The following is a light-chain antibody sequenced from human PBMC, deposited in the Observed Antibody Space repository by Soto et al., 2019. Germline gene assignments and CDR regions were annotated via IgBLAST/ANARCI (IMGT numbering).Light chain of an antibody. CDR2: EVS. V-gene: IGLV2-14*01. J-gene: IGLJ1*01. Sequence: QSVLTQPASVSGSPVQSITISCTGTSSDVGGYNYVSWYQQHPGKAPKLMIYEVSNRPSGVSNRFSGSKSGNTASLTISGLQAADDADYYPRSYTRSSKGVFGNATKVTV. CDR1: SSDVGGYNY. CDR3: RSYTRSSKGV.